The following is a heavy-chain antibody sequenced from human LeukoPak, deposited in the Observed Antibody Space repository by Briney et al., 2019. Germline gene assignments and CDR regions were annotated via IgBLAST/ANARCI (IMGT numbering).Heavy chain of an antibody. Sequence: SVKVSCKTSGGTFSSYAFSWMRQAPGQGLEWVGRIIPIYNPVDYTQRFQGRVTITANESTNTVYLELSSLRYDDTAVYYCAREPLGCGGDCHFDYWGQGTLVTVSS. CDR3: AREPLGCGGDCHFDY. J-gene: IGHJ4*02. V-gene: IGHV1-69*15. CDR1: GGTFSSYA. D-gene: IGHD2-21*02. CDR2: IIPIYNPV.